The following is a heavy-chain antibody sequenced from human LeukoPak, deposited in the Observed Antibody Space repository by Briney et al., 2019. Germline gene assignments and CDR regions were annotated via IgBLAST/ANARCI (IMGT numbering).Heavy chain of an antibody. CDR3: ARGNSGNWFDP. V-gene: IGHV5-51*01. CDR2: IYPGDSNT. D-gene: IGHD2/OR15-2a*01. CDR1: AYSFTNYW. J-gene: IGHJ5*02. Sequence: GESLKISCKGSAYSFTNYWIVWVRQMPGKGLEWMGIIYPGDSNTRYSPSFQGQVTISVDRSISTAYLQWSRLQASDTAMYYCARGNSGNWFDPWGQGTLVTVSS.